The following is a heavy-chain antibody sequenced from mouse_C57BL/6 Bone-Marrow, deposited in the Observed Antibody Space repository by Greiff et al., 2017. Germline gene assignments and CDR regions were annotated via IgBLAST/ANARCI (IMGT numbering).Heavy chain of an antibody. J-gene: IGHJ4*01. Sequence: LVKPGASVKLSCKASGYTFTSYWMHWVKQRPGQGLEWIGMIHPNSGSTNYNEKFKSKATLTVDKSSSTAYMQLSSLTSEDSAVYYCARGPFGGYPYYYAMDYGGQGTSVTVSS. V-gene: IGHV1-64*01. CDR2: IHPNSGST. CDR1: GYTFTSYW. CDR3: ARGPFGGYPYYYAMDY. D-gene: IGHD1-1*02.